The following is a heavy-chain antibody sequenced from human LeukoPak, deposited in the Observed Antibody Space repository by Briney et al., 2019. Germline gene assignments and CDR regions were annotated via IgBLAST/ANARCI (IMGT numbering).Heavy chain of an antibody. CDR3: ARVDNYYDSSGYYRYFDY. D-gene: IGHD3-22*01. Sequence: SETLSLTCAVYGGSFSGYCWSWIRQPPGKGLEWIGEINHSGSTNYNPSLKSRVTISVDTSKNQFSLKLSSVTAADTAVYYCARVDNYYDSSGYYRYFDYWGQGTLVTVSS. CDR2: INHSGST. J-gene: IGHJ4*02. V-gene: IGHV4-34*01. CDR1: GGSFSGYC.